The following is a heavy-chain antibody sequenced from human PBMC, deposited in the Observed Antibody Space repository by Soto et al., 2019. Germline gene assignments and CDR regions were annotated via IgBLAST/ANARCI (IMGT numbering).Heavy chain of an antibody. J-gene: IGHJ6*02. CDR3: ARGDSTDCSNGVCPFLYNPDMDV. V-gene: IGHV1-2*04. CDR2: INPKSGGT. CDR1: GYSFTDYH. Sequence: ASVKVSCKASGYSFTDYHIHWVRQAPGQGLEWLGRINPKSGGTSTAQKFQGWVTMTTDTSISTASMELTRLTSDDTAIYYCARGDSTDCSNGVCPFLYNPDMDVWGQGTTVTVSS. D-gene: IGHD2-8*01.